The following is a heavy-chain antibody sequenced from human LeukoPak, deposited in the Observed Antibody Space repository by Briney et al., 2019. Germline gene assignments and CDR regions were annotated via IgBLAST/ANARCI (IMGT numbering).Heavy chain of an antibody. J-gene: IGHJ4*02. CDR3: AKDGGSGYYYFDY. V-gene: IGHV3-23*01. CDR1: GFTFSSYA. Sequence: GGSLRLSCAASGFTFSSYAMSWVRQAPGKGLEWVSAISGSGGSTYYADSVKGRFTISRDNSKNTLYVQMNSLRAEDTAVYYCAKDGGSGYYYFDYWGQGTLVAVSS. D-gene: IGHD3-22*01. CDR2: ISGSGGST.